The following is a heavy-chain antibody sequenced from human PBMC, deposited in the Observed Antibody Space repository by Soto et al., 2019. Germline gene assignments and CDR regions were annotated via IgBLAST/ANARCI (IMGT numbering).Heavy chain of an antibody. V-gene: IGHV1-24*01. J-gene: IGHJ4*02. CDR1: GYTLTELS. CDR3: ATAPTFSYYDFWSGYFDY. CDR2: FDPEDGET. Sequence: GASVKVSCKVSGYTLTELSMHWVRQAPGKGLEWMGGFDPEDGETIYAQKFQGRVTMTEDTSTDTAYMELSSLRSEDTAVYYCATAPTFSYYDFWSGYFDYWGQGTLVTVSS. D-gene: IGHD3-3*01.